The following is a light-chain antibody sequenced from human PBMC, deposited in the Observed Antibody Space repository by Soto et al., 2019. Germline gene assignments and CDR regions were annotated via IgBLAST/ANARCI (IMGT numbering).Light chain of an antibody. CDR3: AAWDDSLNGPV. CDR1: YSNIGIND. CDR2: DTS. J-gene: IGLJ2*01. V-gene: IGLV1-44*01. Sequence: QSVLTQPPSASGTPGQRVTVSCSGTYSNIGINDVHWYRQLSGTAPQILIYDTSQRATGVPDRFSGSRSGTSASLVISGLQTEDEADYHCAAWDDSLNGPVFGGGTKLNVL.